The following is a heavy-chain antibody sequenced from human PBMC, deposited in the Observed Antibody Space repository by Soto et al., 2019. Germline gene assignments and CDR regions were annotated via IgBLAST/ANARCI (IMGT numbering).Heavy chain of an antibody. CDR3: ARDRARGSFTY. J-gene: IGHJ4*02. V-gene: IGHV7-4-1*01. D-gene: IGHD1-26*01. CDR1: GYNFNSQS. CDR2: INPNTGNP. Sequence: QVQLVQSGSESMQPGASVKVSCKGAGYNFNSQSINWLRQAPGQEREWMGWINPNTGNPTYEQGFTGRFVFSVDTSVRTVYLQSFRLKADDSALSYCARDRARGSFTYWGQGTLVTVSS.